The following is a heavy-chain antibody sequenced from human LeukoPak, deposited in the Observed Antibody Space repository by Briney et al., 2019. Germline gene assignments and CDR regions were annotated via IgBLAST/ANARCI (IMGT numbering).Heavy chain of an antibody. J-gene: IGHJ4*02. Sequence: GGSLRLSCAASGFTFSSYSMNWVRQAPGKGLEWVSSISSSSSYIYYADSVKGRFTISRDNSKNTLYLQMNSLRAEDTAVYYCAKMGGYTSGWSDYWGQGTLVTVSS. CDR3: AKMGGYTSGWSDY. V-gene: IGHV3-21*04. CDR2: ISSSSSYI. CDR1: GFTFSSYS. D-gene: IGHD6-19*01.